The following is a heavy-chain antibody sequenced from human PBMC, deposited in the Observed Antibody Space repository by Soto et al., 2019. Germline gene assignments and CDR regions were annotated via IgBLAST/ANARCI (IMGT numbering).Heavy chain of an antibody. J-gene: IGHJ4*02. CDR1: GYTFTSYY. CDR3: ARVGYFSGGSCYSTFDY. Sequence: QVQLVQSGAEVKKPGASVKVSCKASGYTFTSYYMHWVRQAPGQGLEWMGIINPSGGSTSYAQKFQGRVTMARDTSTSTVYMELSSLRSEDTAVYYCARVGYFSGGSCYSTFDYWGQGTLVTVSS. CDR2: INPSGGST. D-gene: IGHD2-15*01. V-gene: IGHV1-46*03.